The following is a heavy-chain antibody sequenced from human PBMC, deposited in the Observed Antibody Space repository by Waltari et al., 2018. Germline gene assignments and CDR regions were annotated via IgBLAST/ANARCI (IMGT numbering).Heavy chain of an antibody. D-gene: IGHD3-3*01. CDR2: INHSGST. V-gene: IGHV4-34*01. J-gene: IGHJ4*02. Sequence: QVQLQQWCAGLVKPSETLSLTCAVYGGSFSGYYWSWIRQPPGKGLEWIGEINHSGSTNYKPSLKSRVTISVDTSKNQFSLKLSSVTAADTAVYYCARVSGKVDYWGQGTLVTVSS. CDR3: ARVSGKVDY. CDR1: GGSFSGYY.